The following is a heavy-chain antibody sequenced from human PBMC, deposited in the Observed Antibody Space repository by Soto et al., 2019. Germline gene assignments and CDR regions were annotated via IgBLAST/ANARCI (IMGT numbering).Heavy chain of an antibody. Sequence: PGGSLRLSCAASGFTFSSYAMSCVRQAPGKGLEWVSAISGSGGSTYYADSVKGRFTISRDNSKNTLYLQMNSLRAEDTAVYYCAKGEGYDFWSGYFSFDYWGQGALVTVSS. CDR1: GFTFSSYA. CDR3: AKGEGYDFWSGYFSFDY. CDR2: ISGSGGST. V-gene: IGHV3-23*01. D-gene: IGHD3-3*01. J-gene: IGHJ4*02.